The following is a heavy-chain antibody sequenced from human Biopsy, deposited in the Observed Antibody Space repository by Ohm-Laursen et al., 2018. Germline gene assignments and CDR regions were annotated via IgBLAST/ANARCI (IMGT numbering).Heavy chain of an antibody. J-gene: IGHJ6*02. CDR1: RGTFINYA. CDR3: TRDRHYASGSYAGMDV. D-gene: IGHD3-10*01. CDR2: IRDYNGHT. Sequence: SVKVSCKASRGTFINYAISWVRQAPGQELEGMGWIRDYNGHTKFARKFQYRVTMTTDTSTTTAYMRLRSLRSDDTAIYYCTRDRHYASGSYAGMDVWGQGTTVTVSS. V-gene: IGHV1-18*01.